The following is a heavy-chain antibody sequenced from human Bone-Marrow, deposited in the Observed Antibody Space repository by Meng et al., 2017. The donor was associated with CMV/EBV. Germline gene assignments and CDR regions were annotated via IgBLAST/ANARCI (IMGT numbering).Heavy chain of an antibody. CDR3: VRELRYSRGWSRFDP. V-gene: IGHV4-61*01. D-gene: IGHD6-19*01. CDR1: GVSVNSDYNY. CDR2: FHYSGSS. Sequence: QVQLQESGPGLVKPSETLSLTCTVSGVSVNSDYNYWSWIRQPPGKGLEWIGFFHYSGSSTYNPSLRSRVTISGDTSNDQFFLRLSSVTAADTAVYYCVRELRYSRGWSRFDPWGPGTLVTVSS. J-gene: IGHJ5*02.